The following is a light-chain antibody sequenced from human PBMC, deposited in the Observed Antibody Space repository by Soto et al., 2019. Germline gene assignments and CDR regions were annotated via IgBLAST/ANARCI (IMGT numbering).Light chain of an antibody. Sequence: QSVLTQPPSVSAAPGQKVTISCAGISSNIGNNYVSWYQQLPGTAPKLLIYANNKRPSGIPDRFSGSKSGTSATLGITGLQTGDEADYYCGTWDSSLSAVVFGGGTKLTVL. CDR2: ANN. CDR1: SSNIGNNY. CDR3: GTWDSSLSAVV. V-gene: IGLV1-51*01. J-gene: IGLJ2*01.